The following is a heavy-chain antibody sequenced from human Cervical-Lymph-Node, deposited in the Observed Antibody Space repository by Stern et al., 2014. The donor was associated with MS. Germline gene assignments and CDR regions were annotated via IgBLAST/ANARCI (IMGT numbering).Heavy chain of an antibody. V-gene: IGHV3-21*01. D-gene: IGHD3-22*01. CDR1: GFTFSSYS. CDR3: ARYQYYYDSSGFDY. Sequence: EVQLVQSGGGLVKPGGSLRLSCAASGFTFSSYSMNWVRQAPGKWLAWVLFISSRSSDIYYADSVKGRFTISRDNAKNSLYLQMNSLRAEDTAVYYCARYQYYYDSSGFDYWGQGTLVTVSP. CDR2: ISSRSSDI. J-gene: IGHJ4*02.